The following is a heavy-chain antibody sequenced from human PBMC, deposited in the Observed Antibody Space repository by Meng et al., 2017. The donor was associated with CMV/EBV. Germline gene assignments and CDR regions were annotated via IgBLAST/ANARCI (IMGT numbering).Heavy chain of an antibody. CDR3: TTYFSYYFDY. CDR2: IKSKTDGGTT. D-gene: IGHD2/OR15-2a*01. V-gene: IGHV3-15*01. J-gene: IGHJ4*02. CDR1: GFTFSSYA. Sequence: GESLKISCAASGFTFSSYAMSWVRQAPGKGLEWVGRIKSKTDGGTTDYASPVKGRFTISRDDSKNTLYLQMNSLKTEDTAVYYCTTYFSYYFDYWGQGTLVTVSS.